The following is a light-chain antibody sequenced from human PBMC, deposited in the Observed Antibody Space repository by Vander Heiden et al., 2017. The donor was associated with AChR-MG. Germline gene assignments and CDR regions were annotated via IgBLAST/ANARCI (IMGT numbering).Light chain of an antibody. CDR1: QSISSY. Sequence: DIQMTQSPYSLSASVGDRVTITCRASQSISSYLNWYQQKPGKAPKLLIYAASSLQSGVPSRFSGSGSGTDFTLTISSLQPEDFATYYCQQTYITPPVTFGPGTKVEIK. CDR2: AAS. V-gene: IGKV1-39*01. J-gene: IGKJ3*01. CDR3: QQTYITPPVT.